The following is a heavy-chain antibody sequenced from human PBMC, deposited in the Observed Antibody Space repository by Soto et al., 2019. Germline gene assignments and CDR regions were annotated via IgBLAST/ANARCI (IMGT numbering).Heavy chain of an antibody. CDR1: GYSFTSYW. Sequence: PGESLKISRKGSGYSFTSYWISWVRPMPGKGLEWMGRIDPSDSYTNYSPSFQGHVTISADKSISTAYLQWSSLKASDTAMYYCARLSSSTEGYYGMDVWGQGTTVTVSS. CDR3: ARLSSSTEGYYGMDV. D-gene: IGHD6-6*01. V-gene: IGHV5-10-1*01. CDR2: IDPSDSYT. J-gene: IGHJ6*02.